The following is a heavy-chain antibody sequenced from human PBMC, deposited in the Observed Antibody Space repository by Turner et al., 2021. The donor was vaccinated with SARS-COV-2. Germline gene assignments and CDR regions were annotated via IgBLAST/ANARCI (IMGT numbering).Heavy chain of an antibody. CDR3: ATRIVVVVTATNAFDY. V-gene: IGHV3-30*03. CDR1: GFTFSSYV. D-gene: IGHD2-15*01. CDR2: ISYDGSNK. Sequence: QVQLVESGGGVVQPGRSLRLSCAASGFTFSSYVMHWVRQAPGKGLEWVAVISYDGSNKYYADSVKGRFTISRDNSKNTLYLQMNSLRAEDTAVYYCATRIVVVVTATNAFDYWGQGTLVTVSS. J-gene: IGHJ4*02.